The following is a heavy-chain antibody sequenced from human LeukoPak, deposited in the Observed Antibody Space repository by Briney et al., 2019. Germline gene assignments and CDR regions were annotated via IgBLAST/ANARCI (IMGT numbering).Heavy chain of an antibody. J-gene: IGHJ4*02. V-gene: IGHV4-4*02. CDR1: GGSISSGNW. D-gene: IGHD2-2*01. Sequence: KASGTLSLTCAVSGGSISSGNWWSWVRQPPGKGLEWIGEIHHSGSTNYNTSLKSRVTISLDKSKNQFSLKLTSVTAADTAMYYCARGDESVSSTSCSVWGQGTRVTVSS. CDR3: ARGDESVSSTSCSV. CDR2: IHHSGST.